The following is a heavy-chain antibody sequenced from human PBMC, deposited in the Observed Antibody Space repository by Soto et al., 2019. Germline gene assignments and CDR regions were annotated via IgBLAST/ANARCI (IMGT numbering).Heavy chain of an antibody. J-gene: IGHJ5*01. CDR1: GYSLNLNNL. CDR3: ARVFLLRCGYVDS. D-gene: IGHD3-22*01. Sequence: PSDTLSITCAVSGYSLNLNNLWGWILHPTEKGLEWIGYIYYSGTTYYNPSLKSRVTMSVDTSKNQFSLKLTSVTAVDTAVYYCARVFLLRCGYVDS. V-gene: IGHV4-28*03. CDR2: IYYSGTT.